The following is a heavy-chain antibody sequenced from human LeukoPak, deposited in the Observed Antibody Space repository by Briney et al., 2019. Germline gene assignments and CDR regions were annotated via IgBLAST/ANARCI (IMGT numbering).Heavy chain of an antibody. J-gene: IGHJ3*02. CDR2: ISASGGST. CDR3: VREGPRGLAFDI. Sequence: GGSLRLSCAAPGFTFRSHDMSWVRQAPGKGLEWVSGISASGGSTFYADSVKGRFTISRDNSKNTLYLQMNGLRVEDTAVYYCVREGPRGLAFDIWGQGTMVTVSS. CDR1: GFTFRSHD. V-gene: IGHV3-23*01.